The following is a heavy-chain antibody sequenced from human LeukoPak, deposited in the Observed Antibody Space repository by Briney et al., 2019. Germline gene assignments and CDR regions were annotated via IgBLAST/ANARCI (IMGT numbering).Heavy chain of an antibody. Sequence: TGGSLRLSCEASGFTFSDYSMNWVRQAPGEGLEWLSYITSTSDTIYYADFVKGRFTSSRDNAKNSVYLQMNSLRAEDTAVYYCARSSGYSFFDFWGQGTLVTVSS. V-gene: IGHV3-48*01. CDR3: ARSSGYSFFDF. CDR2: ITSTSDTI. D-gene: IGHD3-22*01. J-gene: IGHJ5*01. CDR1: GFTFSDYS.